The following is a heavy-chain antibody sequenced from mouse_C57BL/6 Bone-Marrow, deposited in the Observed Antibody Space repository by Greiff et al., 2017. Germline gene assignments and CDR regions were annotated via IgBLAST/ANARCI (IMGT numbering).Heavy chain of an antibody. D-gene: IGHD1-1*01. Sequence: VQLVESGAELMKPGASVKLSCKATGYTFTGYWIEWVKQRPGHGLEWIGEILPGSGSTTYNEKFKGKATFTADTSSNTAYMQLSSLTTEDSGIDYCARVATTVVARNFDYWGQGTTLTVSS. V-gene: IGHV1-9*01. CDR3: ARVATTVVARNFDY. J-gene: IGHJ2*01. CDR2: ILPGSGST. CDR1: GYTFTGYW.